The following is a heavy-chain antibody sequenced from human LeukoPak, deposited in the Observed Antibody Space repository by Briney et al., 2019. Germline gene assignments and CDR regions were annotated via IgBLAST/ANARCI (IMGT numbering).Heavy chain of an antibody. D-gene: IGHD1-26*01. V-gene: IGHV3-7*05. Sequence: GGSLRLSCAASGFTFSSYAMSWVRQAPGKGLEWVANIKEDGSEKYYVDSVKGRFSISRDNAKNSLNLQMNSLRAEDTAVYYCARLIVGLTNWFDPWGQGTLLTVSS. CDR1: GFTFSSYA. J-gene: IGHJ5*02. CDR2: IKEDGSEK. CDR3: ARLIVGLTNWFDP.